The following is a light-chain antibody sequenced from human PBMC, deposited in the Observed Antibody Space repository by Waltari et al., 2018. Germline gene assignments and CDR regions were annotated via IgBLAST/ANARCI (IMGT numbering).Light chain of an antibody. J-gene: IGKJ1*01. V-gene: IGKV1-39*01. CDR1: QSISIY. CDR3: QKSSSTPPWT. CDR2: AAS. Sequence: DIQMTQSPSSLSASVGDGVTITCRASQSISIYVNWYQQKPGKAPKLLIYAASTLHSGVPSRFSGSGSGTEFTLTISSLQPEDFATYYCQKSSSTPPWTFGQGTKVEIK.